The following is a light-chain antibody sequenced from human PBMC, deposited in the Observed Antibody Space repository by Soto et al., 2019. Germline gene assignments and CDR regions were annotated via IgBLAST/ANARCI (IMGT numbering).Light chain of an antibody. CDR3: LQYSSHSWT. CDR2: DAS. J-gene: IGKJ1*01. Sequence: DIQMTQSPSTLSASVGDRVTITYRASQSISSWLAWYQQKPGKAPELLIFDASNLKSGVSSRFSGSGSGTEFTLTISRLQPDDVATYYCLQYSSHSWTFGQGTKVDI. CDR1: QSISSW. V-gene: IGKV1-5*01.